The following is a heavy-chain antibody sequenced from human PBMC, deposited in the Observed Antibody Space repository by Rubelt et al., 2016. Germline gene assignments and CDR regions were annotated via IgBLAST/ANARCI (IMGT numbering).Heavy chain of an antibody. J-gene: IGHJ3*02. Sequence: ESGPGLVKLSETLSLTCTVSGGSISSNSWSWIRQPPGQGLQRIGCLSYGGSTNFNPSLKSRVTISVDTSKNQFSLKLGFLTAADTAVYYSARGGYGSQEATDALDIWGLGTKVTVSS. V-gene: IGHV4-59*01. CDR1: GGSISSNS. D-gene: IGHD4-17*01. CDR2: LSYGGST. CDR3: ARGGYGSQEATDALDI.